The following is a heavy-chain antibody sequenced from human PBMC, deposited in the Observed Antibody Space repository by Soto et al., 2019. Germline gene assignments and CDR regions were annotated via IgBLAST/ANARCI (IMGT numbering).Heavy chain of an antibody. CDR1: GFTFSSYG. CDR3: AKDLYDFGGVYPPSNWFDP. J-gene: IGHJ5*02. V-gene: IGHV3-30*18. D-gene: IGHD3-3*01. Sequence: QVQLVESGGGVVQPGRSLRLSCAASGFTFSSYGMHWVRQAPGKGLEWVAVISYDGSNKYYADSVKGRFTISRDNSKNTRNWQMNSLRVEDTVVYYCAKDLYDFGGVYPPSNWFDPWGKGTLVPVSS. CDR2: ISYDGSNK.